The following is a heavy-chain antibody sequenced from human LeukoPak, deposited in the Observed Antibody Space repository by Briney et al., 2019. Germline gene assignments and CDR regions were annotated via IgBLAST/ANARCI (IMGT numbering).Heavy chain of an antibody. CDR2: INSDGSST. D-gene: IGHD3-22*01. J-gene: IGHJ3*02. Sequence: GGSLRLSCAASGFTFSSYGMHWVRQAPGKGLVWVSRINSDGSSTSYADSVKGRFTISRDNAKNTLYLQMNSLRAEDTAVYYCATDYYDSSGDAFDIWGQGTMVTVSS. V-gene: IGHV3-74*01. CDR3: ATDYYDSSGDAFDI. CDR1: GFTFSSYG.